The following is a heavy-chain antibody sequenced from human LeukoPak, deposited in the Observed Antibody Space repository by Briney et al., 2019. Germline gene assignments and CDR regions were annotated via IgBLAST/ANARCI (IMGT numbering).Heavy chain of an antibody. CDR3: ARRAGFGTGSDY. V-gene: IGHV3-30-3*01. CDR1: GFTSSNYA. D-gene: IGHD3/OR15-3a*01. Sequence: GRSLRLSCVASGFTSSNYAMHWVRQAPGKGLEWVAVISYDGSNKYYADSVKGRFTISRDNAKNTLYLQMNSLRAEDTAVYYCARRAGFGTGSDYWGQGTLVTVSS. CDR2: ISYDGSNK. J-gene: IGHJ4*02.